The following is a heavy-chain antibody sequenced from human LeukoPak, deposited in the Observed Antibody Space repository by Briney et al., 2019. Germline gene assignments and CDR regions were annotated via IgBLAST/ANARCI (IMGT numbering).Heavy chain of an antibody. J-gene: IGHJ4*02. V-gene: IGHV4-4*07. CDR1: GGSISRYY. D-gene: IGHD3-16*01. CDR2: IYTSGST. CDR3: AREFYDYVWGSLDY. Sequence: PSETLSLTCTVSGGSISRYYWSWIRQPAGKGLEWIGRIYTSGSTNYNPSLKGRVTMSVDTSKNQFSLKLSSVTAADTAVYYCAREFYDYVWGSLDYWGQGTLVTVSS.